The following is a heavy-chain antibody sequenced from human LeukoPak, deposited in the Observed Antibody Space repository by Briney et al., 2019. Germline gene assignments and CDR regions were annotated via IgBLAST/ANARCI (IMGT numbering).Heavy chain of an antibody. CDR3: AKAGGSYGSDYFDC. Sequence: PGGSLRLSCAASGFTFSSYWMSWVRQAPGKGREWVANIKQDGSEKYYVDSVKGRFTISRDNAKNSLYLQMNSLRAEDTALYYCAKAGGSYGSDYFDCWGQGTLVTVSS. V-gene: IGHV3-7*03. J-gene: IGHJ4*02. CDR1: GFTFSSYW. CDR2: IKQDGSEK. D-gene: IGHD1-26*01.